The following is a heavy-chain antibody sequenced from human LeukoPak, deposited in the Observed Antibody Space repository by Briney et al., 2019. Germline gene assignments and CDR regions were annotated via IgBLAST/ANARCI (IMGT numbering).Heavy chain of an antibody. J-gene: IGHJ4*02. V-gene: IGHV1-69*13. Sequence: SVKVSCKASGYTFTSYYMHWVRQAPGQGLEWMGGIIPIFGTANYAQKFQGRVTITADESTSTAYMELSSLRSEDTAVYYCARVTGIAVAVDFDYWGQGTLVTVSS. CDR3: ARVTGIAVAVDFDY. CDR2: IIPIFGTA. D-gene: IGHD6-19*01. CDR1: GYTFTSYY.